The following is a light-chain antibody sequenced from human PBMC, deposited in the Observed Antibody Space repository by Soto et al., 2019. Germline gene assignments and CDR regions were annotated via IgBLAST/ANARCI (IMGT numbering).Light chain of an antibody. CDR2: DAS. V-gene: IGKV1-5*01. CDR3: QQYNSYWT. Sequence: DIQMTQSPSTLSASVGDRVTITCRDSQSISSWLALYQQKPGKAPKLLIYDASSLESGVPSRFSGSGSGTEFTLTISSLQPDDFATYYCQQYNSYWTFGQGTKVDIK. J-gene: IGKJ1*01. CDR1: QSISSW.